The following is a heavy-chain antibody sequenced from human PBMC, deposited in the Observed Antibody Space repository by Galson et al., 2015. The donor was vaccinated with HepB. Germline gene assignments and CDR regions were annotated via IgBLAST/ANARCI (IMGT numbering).Heavy chain of an antibody. CDR1: GFTFSSYY. CDR2: ISSSGGST. J-gene: IGHJ4*02. CDR3: VKDGVVRSSEGVVTYFDY. Sequence: SLRLSCAASGFTFSSYYMHWVRQAPGQGLEYVSAISSSGGSTYYADYVKGRFTITRDNSTNTLYLQMSSLRAEDTAVYYCVKDGVVRSSEGVVTYFDYWGQGTLVTVSS. D-gene: IGHD4-23*01. V-gene: IGHV3-64D*06.